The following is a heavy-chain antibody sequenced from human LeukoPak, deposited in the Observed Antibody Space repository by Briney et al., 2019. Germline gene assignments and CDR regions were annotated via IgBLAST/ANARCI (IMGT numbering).Heavy chain of an antibody. V-gene: IGHV3-7*01. CDR2: IKPDGSAK. J-gene: IGHJ4*02. CDR3: AASFDY. CDR1: GFTFSNYW. Sequence: GGSLRLSCTVSGFTFSNYWMNWVRQAPEKGLEWVANIKPDGSAKSYVDSVKGRFTISRDNAKNSLYLQMNNLRAEDTAVYYCAASFDYWGQGALVTVSS.